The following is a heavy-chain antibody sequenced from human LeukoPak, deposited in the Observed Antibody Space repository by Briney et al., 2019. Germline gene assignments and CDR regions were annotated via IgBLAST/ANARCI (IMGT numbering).Heavy chain of an antibody. J-gene: IGHJ4*02. CDR3: ARDLSTVTTLLELSDY. CDR1: GSTFTGYY. CDR2: INPNSGGT. Sequence: ASVKVSCKASGSTFTGYYMHWVRQAPGQGLEWMGWINPNSGGTNYAQKFQGRVTMTRDTSISTAYMELSRLRSDDTAVYYCARDLSTVTTLLELSDYWGQGTLVTVSS. V-gene: IGHV1-2*02. D-gene: IGHD4-17*01.